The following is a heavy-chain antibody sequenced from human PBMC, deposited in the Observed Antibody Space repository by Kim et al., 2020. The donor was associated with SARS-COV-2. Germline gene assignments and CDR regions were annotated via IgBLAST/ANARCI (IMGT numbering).Heavy chain of an antibody. Sequence: ASVKVSCKVSGYTLTELSMHWVRQAPGKGLEWMGGFDPEDGETIYAQKFQGRVTMTEDTSTDTAYMELSSLRSEDTAVYYCASTPNYYDSSGYYRAFGYWGQGTLVTVSS. V-gene: IGHV1-24*01. CDR3: ASTPNYYDSSGYYRAFGY. J-gene: IGHJ4*02. CDR1: GYTLTELS. CDR2: FDPEDGET. D-gene: IGHD3-22*01.